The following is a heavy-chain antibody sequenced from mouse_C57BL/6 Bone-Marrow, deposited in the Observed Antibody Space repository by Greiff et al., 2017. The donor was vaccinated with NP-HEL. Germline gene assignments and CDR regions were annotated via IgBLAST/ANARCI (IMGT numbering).Heavy chain of an antibody. V-gene: IGHV3-1*01. J-gene: IGHJ4*01. Sequence: DVKLVESGPGMVKPSQSLSLTCTVTGYSITSGYDWHWIRHFPGNKLEWMGYISYSGSTNYNPSLKSRISITHDTSKNHFFLKLNSVTTEDTATYYCARGGSSYPYAMDYWGQGTSVTVSS. CDR3: ARGGSSYPYAMDY. D-gene: IGHD1-1*01. CDR2: ISYSGST. CDR1: GYSITSGYD.